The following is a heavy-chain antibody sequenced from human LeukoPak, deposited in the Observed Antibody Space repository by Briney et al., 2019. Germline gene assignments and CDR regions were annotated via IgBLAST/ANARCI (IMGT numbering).Heavy chain of an antibody. CDR1: GYTFTNYY. CDR3: ARGGARGYSYGDKGYYFDY. J-gene: IGHJ4*02. Sequence: ASVKVSCKASGYTFTNYYIQWVRQAPGQGLEWMGMISPSGDSTSNAQKFQGRVTMTRDTSTSTVYMGLSSLRSEDTAVYYCARGGARGYSYGDKGYYFDYWGQGTLVTVSS. D-gene: IGHD5-18*01. CDR2: ISPSGDST. V-gene: IGHV1-46*01.